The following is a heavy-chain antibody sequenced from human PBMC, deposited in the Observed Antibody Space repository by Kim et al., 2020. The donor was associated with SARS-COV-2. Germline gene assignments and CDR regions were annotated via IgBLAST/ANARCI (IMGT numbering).Heavy chain of an antibody. CDR2: IKSKTDGGTK. CDR1: GFTFSNAW. V-gene: IGHV3-15*01. Sequence: GGSLRRSCAASGFTFSNAWMSWVRQAPGKGLEWVGRIKSKTDGGTKDYAAPVKGRFSISRDDSKNTLYLQMNSLKTEDTALYYCTTERAYCGGDCSGYWGQGTLVTVSS. J-gene: IGHJ4*02. CDR3: TTERAYCGGDCSGY. D-gene: IGHD2-21*02.